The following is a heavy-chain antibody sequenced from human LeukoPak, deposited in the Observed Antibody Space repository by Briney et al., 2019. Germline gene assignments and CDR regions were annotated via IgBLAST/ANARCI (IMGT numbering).Heavy chain of an antibody. CDR2: IGHDATKI. CDR1: GFTFSTYG. J-gene: IGHJ4*02. CDR3: AKDHVTWGNRYFDH. Sequence: GGSLRLSCAASGFTFSTYGMHWVRQAPGRGLEWVAFIGHDATKIYYADSVQGRFTISRDNSKNTLYLEMNSLSGEDTALYYCAKDHVTWGNRYFDHWGQGTLGTVSS. V-gene: IGHV3-30*02. D-gene: IGHD3-16*01.